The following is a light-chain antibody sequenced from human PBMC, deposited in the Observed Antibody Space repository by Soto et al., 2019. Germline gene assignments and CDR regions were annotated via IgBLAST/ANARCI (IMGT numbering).Light chain of an antibody. Sequence: DIQMTQSPFSVSASVGDRVTITCRASQDISRWLAWYQQKPGKAPKLLIYAASSLQSGVPSRFSGSGSGTGFTLTIDSLQPEDFATYYCQQAASFPLTLVGGTKVEIK. CDR3: QQAASFPLT. V-gene: IGKV1D-12*01. CDR2: AAS. CDR1: QDISRW. J-gene: IGKJ4*01.